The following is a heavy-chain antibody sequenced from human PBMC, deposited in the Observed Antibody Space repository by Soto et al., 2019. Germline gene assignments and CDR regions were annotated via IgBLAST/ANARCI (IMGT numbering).Heavy chain of an antibody. V-gene: IGHV3-23*01. CDR3: AILGGTYYAFDF. Sequence: QPGGSLRLSCAVSGFTINSHAMGWVRQAPGKGLEWVSAIGPRGRDTYYAASVKGRFTISRDNSKNTVSLQMNSLRAEDTAVYYCAILGGTYYAFDFWGQGTLVTVSS. CDR2: IGPRGRDT. J-gene: IGHJ3*01. CDR1: GFTINSHA. D-gene: IGHD1-26*01.